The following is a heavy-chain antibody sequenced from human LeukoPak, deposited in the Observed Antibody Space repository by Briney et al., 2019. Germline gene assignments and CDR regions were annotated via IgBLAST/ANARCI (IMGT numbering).Heavy chain of an antibody. CDR1: GGSFSGFY. J-gene: IGHJ4*02. V-gene: IGHV4-34*01. CDR3: ARGLDTYKSGID. CDR2: IHPSGST. Sequence: PSETLSLACGVYGGSFSGFYGSWVRQPPGKGLEWIGAIHPSGSTNYNPSLMSGVTMSLDTPKNQLSPKLTSVTAADTAVYICARGLDTYKSGIDSGQGTLVTASP. D-gene: IGHD3-3*01.